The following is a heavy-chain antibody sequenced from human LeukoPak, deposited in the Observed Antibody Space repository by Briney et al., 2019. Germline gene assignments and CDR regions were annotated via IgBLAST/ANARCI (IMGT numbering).Heavy chain of an antibody. D-gene: IGHD3-10*01. Sequence: SGPTLVKPTQTLTLTCTFSGFSLSSSGVGVGWIRQPPGKALEWLALIYWDDDKRYSPSLKSRLTITKDTSKNHVVLTMTNMDPVDTATYYCAHSTWGSGSHYAYFDLWGRGTLVTVSS. V-gene: IGHV2-5*02. CDR1: GFSLSSSGVG. J-gene: IGHJ2*01. CDR2: IYWDDDK. CDR3: AHSTWGSGSHYAYFDL.